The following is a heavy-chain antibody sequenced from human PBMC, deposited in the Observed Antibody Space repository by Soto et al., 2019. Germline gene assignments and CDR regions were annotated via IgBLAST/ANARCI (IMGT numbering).Heavy chain of an antibody. CDR1: GFTFSNYG. V-gene: IGHV3-30*03. J-gene: IGHJ4*02. D-gene: IGHD5-12*01. CDR3: ATTFYSGPD. Sequence: GGSLRLSCAASGFTFSNYGMHWARQAPGKGLEWVAVISFDGSNKYYADSVKGRFTISRDNSKNTLYLQMHSLRAEDTAVYYCATTFYSGPDWGQGTLVTVSS. CDR2: ISFDGSNK.